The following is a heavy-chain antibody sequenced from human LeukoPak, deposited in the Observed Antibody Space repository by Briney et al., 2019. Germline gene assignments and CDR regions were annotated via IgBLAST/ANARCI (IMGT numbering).Heavy chain of an antibody. J-gene: IGHJ4*02. D-gene: IGHD1/OR15-1a*01. Sequence: GGSLRLSCAASGFTFSDFYMTWIRQAPGKGLEWVSYSSNGGSTIYYADSVKGRFTISRDNSKNTLYLQMNSLRAEDTAVYYCAKVGPLDQRDYWGQGTLVTVSS. CDR2: SSNGGSTI. V-gene: IGHV3-11*04. CDR3: AKVGPLDQRDY. CDR1: GFTFSDFY.